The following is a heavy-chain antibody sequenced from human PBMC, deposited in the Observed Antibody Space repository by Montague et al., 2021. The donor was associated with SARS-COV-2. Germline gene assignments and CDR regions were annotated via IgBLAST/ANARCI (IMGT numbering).Heavy chain of an antibody. Sequence: SLRLSCAASGFTFNTYTMTWVRQAPGKGLEWVSSISGGGDITYYXDSXQCRFTISRDNSKNTLYLQMNSLRAEDTALYFCAKGEVGYCISTSCYFVYWGQGTLVTVSS. CDR2: ISGGGDIT. V-gene: IGHV3-23*01. D-gene: IGHD2-2*01. J-gene: IGHJ4*02. CDR3: AKGEVGYCISTSCYFVY. CDR1: GFTFNTYT.